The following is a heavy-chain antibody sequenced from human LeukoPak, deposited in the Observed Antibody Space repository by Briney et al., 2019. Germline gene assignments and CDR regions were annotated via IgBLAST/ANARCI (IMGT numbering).Heavy chain of an antibody. D-gene: IGHD5-18*01. CDR2: IYYSGST. CDR3: VRGSSYARLDS. V-gene: IGHV4-39*02. J-gene: IGHJ4*02. Sequence: SETLSLTCTVSGGSISSSSYYWGWIRQPPGKGLEWIGSIYYSGSTYYNPSLKSRVTISVDTPKNHFSLRMSSVTAGDTAVYFCVRGSSYARLDSWGRGTLVTVSS. CDR1: GGSISSSSYY.